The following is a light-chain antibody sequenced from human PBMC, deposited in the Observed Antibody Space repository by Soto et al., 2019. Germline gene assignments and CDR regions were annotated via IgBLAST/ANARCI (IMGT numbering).Light chain of an antibody. J-gene: IGLJ1*01. Sequence: ALTQPPSASGSRGQSVAISCTGTSSDVGGYNYVSWYQQHPGKAPKLMIYEVNKRPSGVPDRFSGSKSGNTASLTVSGLQAEDEADYYCSSYAGSSNVFGTGTKVTVL. CDR3: SSYAGSSNV. CDR1: SSDVGGYNY. CDR2: EVN. V-gene: IGLV2-8*01.